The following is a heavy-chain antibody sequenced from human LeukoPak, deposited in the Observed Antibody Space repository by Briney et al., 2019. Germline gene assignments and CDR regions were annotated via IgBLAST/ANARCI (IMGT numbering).Heavy chain of an antibody. CDR3: ARDQTYCSGGSCYGRDY. V-gene: IGHV3-21*01. CDR1: GFTFSSYS. Sequence: GGSLRLSCAASGFTFSSYSTNWVRQAPGKGLEWVSSISSSSSYIYYADSVKGRFTISRDNAKNSLYLQMNSLRAEDTAVYYCARDQTYCSGGSCYGRDYWGQGTLVTVSS. J-gene: IGHJ4*02. D-gene: IGHD2-15*01. CDR2: ISSSSSYI.